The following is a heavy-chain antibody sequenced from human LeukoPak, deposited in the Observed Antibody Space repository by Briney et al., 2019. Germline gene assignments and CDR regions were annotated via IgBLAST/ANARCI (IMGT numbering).Heavy chain of an antibody. Sequence: GGSLRLSCKVSGFTVSSNSWSWVRQAPGKGLEWVSFISSGGNTDHSDSVKGRFTISRDNSKNTLYLQMNSLRAEDTAVYYCARVREGDYYYYYMDVWGKGTTVTISS. CDR3: ARVREGDYYYYYMDV. D-gene: IGHD1-26*01. J-gene: IGHJ6*03. V-gene: IGHV3-53*01. CDR1: GFTVSSNS. CDR2: ISSGGNT.